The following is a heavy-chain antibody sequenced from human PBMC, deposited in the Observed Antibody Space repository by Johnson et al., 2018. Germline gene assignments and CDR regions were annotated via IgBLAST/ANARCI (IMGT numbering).Heavy chain of an antibody. CDR2: ISYDGSNK. Sequence: QVQLVQSGGGVVQPGRSLRLSCAASGFTFSSYGMHWVRQAPGKGLEWVAVISYDGSNKYYADSVKGRFTISRDNSKNTLYLQMNSLRAEDTAVYYCARERAPHDAFDIWGQGTMVTVSS. D-gene: IGHD1-26*01. CDR1: GFTFSSYG. V-gene: IGHV3-30*03. CDR3: ARERAPHDAFDI. J-gene: IGHJ3*02.